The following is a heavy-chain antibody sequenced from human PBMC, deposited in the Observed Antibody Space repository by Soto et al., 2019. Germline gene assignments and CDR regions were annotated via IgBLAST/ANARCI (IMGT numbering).Heavy chain of an antibody. V-gene: IGHV4-4*02. Sequence: QVQLQESGPGLMKPSGTLSLTCAVSGGSITSNWWSWVRQPPGKGLEWIAESFHTGSANYNPALMGRLAISLGKSRSRLSLTLNSVTAADTAVYYCARHIAVSGTRGFDHWGQGTLVTVSS. D-gene: IGHD2-21*01. CDR2: SFHTGSA. CDR1: GGSITSNW. CDR3: ARHIAVSGTRGFDH. J-gene: IGHJ4*02.